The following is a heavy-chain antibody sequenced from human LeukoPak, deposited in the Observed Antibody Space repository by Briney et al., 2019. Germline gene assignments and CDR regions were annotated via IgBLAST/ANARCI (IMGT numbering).Heavy chain of an antibody. CDR1: GYTFTGYY. CDR2: INPNSGGT. CDR3: AREYNWNYVAYYYYGMDV. V-gene: IGHV1-2*06. J-gene: IGHJ6*02. Sequence: ASVKVSCKASGYTFTGYYMHWVRQAPGQGLEWMGRINPNSGGTNYAQKFQGRVTMTRDTSISTAYMELSSLRSEDTAVYYCAREYNWNYVAYYYYGMDVWGQGTTVTVSS. D-gene: IGHD1-7*01.